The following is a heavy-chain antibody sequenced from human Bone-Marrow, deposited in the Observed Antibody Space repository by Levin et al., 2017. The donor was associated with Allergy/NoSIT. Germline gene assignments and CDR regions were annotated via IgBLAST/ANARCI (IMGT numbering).Heavy chain of an antibody. CDR3: TKGYGDFDY. D-gene: IGHD4-17*01. V-gene: IGHV3-30*18. J-gene: IGHJ4*02. Sequence: GESLKISCAASGFTFSNYGMNWVRQAPGKGLEWVALISYDGSEKHYADSVKGRFTVSRDNSNNTVYVQMNSLRPEDTAVYYCTKGYGDFDYWGQGTLVIVSS. CDR2: ISYDGSEK. CDR1: GFTFSNYG.